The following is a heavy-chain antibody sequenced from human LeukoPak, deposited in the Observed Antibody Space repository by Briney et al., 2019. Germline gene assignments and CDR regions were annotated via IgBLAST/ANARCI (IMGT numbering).Heavy chain of an antibody. CDR2: IYHGGST. V-gene: IGHV4-39*01. Sequence: SETLSLTCTVSGDSISSGSFYWTWIRQPAGKGLEWIGSIYHGGSTYYNPSLKRRVNISVDTSKNQFSLKLSSVTAADTAVYYCARQRGSGWYAYYYYYMDVWGKGTTVTISS. CDR1: GDSISSGSFY. J-gene: IGHJ6*03. D-gene: IGHD6-19*01. CDR3: ARQRGSGWYAYYYYYMDV.